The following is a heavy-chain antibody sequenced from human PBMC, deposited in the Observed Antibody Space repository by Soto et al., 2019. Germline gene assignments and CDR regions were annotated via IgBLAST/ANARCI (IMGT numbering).Heavy chain of an antibody. D-gene: IGHD6-13*01. J-gene: IGHJ4*02. Sequence: QVQRVESGGGVVQPWRSLILSCTASGFTFSSYGMHWVRQAPGKGLEWVAVIWYDGSNKYYADSVKGRFTISRDNSKITLYLLMNSLRAEDTAVYCCARWGIAAGDYWGEGTLVTVSS. V-gene: IGHV3-33*01. CDR2: IWYDGSNK. CDR3: ARWGIAAGDY. CDR1: GFTFSSYG.